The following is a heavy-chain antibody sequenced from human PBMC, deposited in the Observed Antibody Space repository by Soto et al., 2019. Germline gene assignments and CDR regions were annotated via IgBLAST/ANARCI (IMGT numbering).Heavy chain of an antibody. J-gene: IGHJ5*01. CDR2: ISGSGDST. V-gene: IGHV3-23*01. Sequence: EVQLLESGGGLVQPGGSLRLSCAASGFTFSNYAMTWVRQAPGKGLEWVSAISGSGDSTYYADSVKGRFTISRDNSKNTVFLQRNCLRSEYTAVYYCAKTPQASRRSITPPDSCGQGTLVTVSS. CDR3: AKTPQASRRSITPPDS. D-gene: IGHD1-20*01. CDR1: GFTFSNYA.